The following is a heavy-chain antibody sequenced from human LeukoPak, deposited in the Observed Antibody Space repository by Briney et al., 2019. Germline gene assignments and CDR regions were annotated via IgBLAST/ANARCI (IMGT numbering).Heavy chain of an antibody. Sequence: SETLSLTCTVSGGSISSSSYYWSWIRQPAGKGLEWIGRIYTSGSTNYNPSLKSRVTISVDTSKDQFSLKLSSVTAADTAVYYCARGEAYDSSGYYPNWGQGTLVTVPS. CDR1: GGSISSSSYY. D-gene: IGHD3-22*01. CDR3: ARGEAYDSSGYYPN. J-gene: IGHJ4*02. CDR2: IYTSGST. V-gene: IGHV4-61*02.